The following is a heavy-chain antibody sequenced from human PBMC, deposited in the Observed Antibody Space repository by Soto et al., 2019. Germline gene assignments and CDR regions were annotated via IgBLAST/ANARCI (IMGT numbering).Heavy chain of an antibody. CDR1: GGSISSSSYY. J-gene: IGHJ4*02. Sequence: SETLSLTCTVSGGSISSSSYYWGWIRQPPGKGLEWIGSIYYSGSTYYNPSLNSRVTISVDTSKNQFSLKLSSVTAADTAVYYCARWGSDFWSGYYFDYWGQGTLVTVSS. CDR2: IYYSGST. CDR3: ARWGSDFWSGYYFDY. V-gene: IGHV4-39*01. D-gene: IGHD3-3*01.